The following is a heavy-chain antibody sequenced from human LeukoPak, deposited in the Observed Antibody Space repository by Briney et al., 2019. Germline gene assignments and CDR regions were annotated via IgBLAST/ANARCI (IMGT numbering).Heavy chain of an antibody. J-gene: IGHJ4*02. CDR3: ARDVDYGDYVFDY. D-gene: IGHD4-17*01. V-gene: IGHV4-34*01. CDR1: GGSFSGYY. Sequence: PSETLSLTCAVYGGSFSGYYWSWIRQPPGKGLEWIGEMNHSGSTNYNPSLKSRVTISVDTSKNQFSLKLSSVTAADTAVYYCARDVDYGDYVFDYWGQGTLVTVSS. CDR2: MNHSGST.